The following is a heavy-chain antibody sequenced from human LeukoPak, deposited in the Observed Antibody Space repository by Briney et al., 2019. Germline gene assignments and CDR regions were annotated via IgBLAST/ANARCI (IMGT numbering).Heavy chain of an antibody. D-gene: IGHD1-26*01. J-gene: IGHJ5*02. V-gene: IGHV3-66*01. CDR2: IYSGGST. CDR3: ARVAGAS. Sequence: GGSLRLSCAASGFTFSDYYMSWIRQAPGKGLEWVSVIYSGGSTYYADSVKGRFTISRDNSKNTLYLQMNSLRAEDTAVYYCARVAGASWGQGTLVTVSS. CDR1: GFTFSDYY.